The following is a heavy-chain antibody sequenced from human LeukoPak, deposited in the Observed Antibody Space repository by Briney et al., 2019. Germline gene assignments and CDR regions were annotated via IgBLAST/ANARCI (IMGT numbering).Heavy chain of an antibody. J-gene: IGHJ5*02. D-gene: IGHD5-18*01. V-gene: IGHV3-66*01. Sequence: GGSLRLSRAASGFTFSSYAMSWVRQAPGKGLEWVSVIYSGGSTYYADSVKGRFTISRDNAKNSLYLQMNSLRAEDTAVYYCARVTTKGYSYGINWFDPWGQGTLVTVSS. CDR3: ARVTTKGYSYGINWFDP. CDR2: IYSGGST. CDR1: GFTFSSYA.